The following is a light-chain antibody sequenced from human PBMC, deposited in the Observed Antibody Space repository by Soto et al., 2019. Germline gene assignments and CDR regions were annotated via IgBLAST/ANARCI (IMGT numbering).Light chain of an antibody. CDR2: GTS. V-gene: IGKV3-20*01. J-gene: IGKJ1*01. CDR1: QSVSSSY. Sequence: EIVLTQSPGTLSLSRGERATLSCRASQSVSSSYLAWYQQKPGQAPRLLIYGTSSRATAIPDRFSGSGSGTDFTLTISRLEPEDFAVYYCQQYGSSSWTFGQGTKVDIK. CDR3: QQYGSSSWT.